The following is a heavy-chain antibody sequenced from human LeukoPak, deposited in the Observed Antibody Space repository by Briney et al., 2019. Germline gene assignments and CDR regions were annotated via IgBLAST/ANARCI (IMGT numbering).Heavy chain of an antibody. Sequence: GGSLRLSCAASGFTVSSNYMSWVRQAPGKGLEWVSAISGSGGNTYYADSVKGRLTISRDNSRNTLFLQINSLRAEDTAVYYCAKAGGLDHYYYMDVWGKGTTVTVSS. V-gene: IGHV3-23*01. CDR1: GFTVSSNY. J-gene: IGHJ6*03. CDR3: AKAGGLDHYYYMDV. CDR2: ISGSGGNT.